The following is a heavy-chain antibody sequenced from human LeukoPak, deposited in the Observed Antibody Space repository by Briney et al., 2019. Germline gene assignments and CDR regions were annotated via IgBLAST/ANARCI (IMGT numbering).Heavy chain of an antibody. CDR1: AGSISSGEYY. V-gene: IGHV4-31*03. CDR3: AQDYQLLYFDS. J-gene: IGHJ4*02. Sequence: PSETLSLTCTVSAGSISSGEYYWAWIRQHPGKGLEWVAYTHHSGSTYYNPSLKSRVAISVDTSNNQFSLRLTSVTAADTAVYYCAQDYQLLYFDSWGQGTLVTVSS. CDR2: THHSGST. D-gene: IGHD2-2*01.